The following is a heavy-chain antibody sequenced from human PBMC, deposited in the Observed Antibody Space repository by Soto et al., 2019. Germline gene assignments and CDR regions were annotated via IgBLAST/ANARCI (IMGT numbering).Heavy chain of an antibody. CDR2: ISYDGSKK. CDR1: GFSFSNNG. J-gene: IGHJ4*02. V-gene: IGHV3-30*18. D-gene: IGHD3-16*01. Sequence: GGSLRLSCAASGFSFSNNGMHWVRQAPGKGLEWVAIISYDGSKKYYADSVKGRFTISRDNSKNTLYLQMNSQRVEDTAIYYCAKDRVESGLGEIDYWGQGTLVTVSS. CDR3: AKDRVESGLGEIDY.